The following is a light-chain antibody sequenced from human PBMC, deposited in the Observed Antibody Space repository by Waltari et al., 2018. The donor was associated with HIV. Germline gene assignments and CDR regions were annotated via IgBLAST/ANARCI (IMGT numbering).Light chain of an antibody. V-gene: IGLV6-57*03. CDR1: SGSIASNY. Sequence: NFMLTQPHSVSESPGKTVTISCTRSSGSIASNYVQWYQQRPGSAPTALMYDDNQSPSGFPDPFSGSIDRSSNSASLTISGLKTEDEADYYCQSYDSSNHNWVFGGGTKLTVL. J-gene: IGLJ3*02. CDR3: QSYDSSNHNWV. CDR2: DDN.